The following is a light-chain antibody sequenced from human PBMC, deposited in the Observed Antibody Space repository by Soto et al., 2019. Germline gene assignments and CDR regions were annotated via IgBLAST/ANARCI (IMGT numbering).Light chain of an antibody. J-gene: IGKJ4*01. CDR3: QQYRDWPLT. Sequence: EIVLTQSPATLSVSPGERATLSCRASHSAASAVAWYQQKPGQAPRLLIYDASTRATGIPARFSGSGSETEFTLTISSLQSEDFAVYSCQQYRDWPLTFGGGTKVDLK. CDR1: HSAASA. CDR2: DAS. V-gene: IGKV3-15*01.